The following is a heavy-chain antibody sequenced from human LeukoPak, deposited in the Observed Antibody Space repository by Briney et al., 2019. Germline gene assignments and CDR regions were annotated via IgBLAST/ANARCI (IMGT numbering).Heavy chain of an antibody. CDR1: GFTFSSYW. CDR3: ARGPIRFFEMFDY. D-gene: IGHD3-3*01. V-gene: IGHV3-7*01. J-gene: IGHJ4*02. Sequence: GGSLRLSCAASGFTFSSYWMSWVRQAPGKGLEWVANIKQDGSEKYYVDSVKGRFTISRDNAKNSLYLQMNSLRAEDTAVYYCARGPIRFFEMFDYWGQGTLVTVSS. CDR2: IKQDGSEK.